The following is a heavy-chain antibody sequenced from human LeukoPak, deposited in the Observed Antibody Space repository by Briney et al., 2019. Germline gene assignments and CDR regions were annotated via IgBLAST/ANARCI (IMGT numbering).Heavy chain of an antibody. Sequence: GGPLRLSCAASGFTFSNYNVTWVREARGKGREWVSYISDGSKTIYYANSVRGRFTISRHNAKNSLYLQINSLRDQDTAVYYCARETVGLDYWGQGTLVTVSS. CDR1: GFTFSNYN. CDR3: ARETVGLDY. CDR2: ISDGSKTI. D-gene: IGHD4-23*01. V-gene: IGHV3-48*02. J-gene: IGHJ4*02.